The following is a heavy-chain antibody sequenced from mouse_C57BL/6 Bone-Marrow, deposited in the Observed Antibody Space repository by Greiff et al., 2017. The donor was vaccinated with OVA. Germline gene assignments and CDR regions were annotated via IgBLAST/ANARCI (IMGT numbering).Heavy chain of an antibody. D-gene: IGHD1-1*01. Sequence: VQLQQSGPVLVKPGASVKMSCKASGYTFTDYYMNWVKQSHGKSLEWIGVINPYNGGTSYNQKFKGKATLTVDKSSSTAYMELNSLTSEDSAVYYCARRVYYGSSYAMDYWGQGTSVTVSS. J-gene: IGHJ4*01. CDR1: GYTFTDYY. CDR3: ARRVYYGSSYAMDY. CDR2: INPYNGGT. V-gene: IGHV1-19*01.